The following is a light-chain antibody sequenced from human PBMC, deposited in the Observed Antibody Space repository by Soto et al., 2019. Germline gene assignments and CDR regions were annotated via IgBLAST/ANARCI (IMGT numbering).Light chain of an antibody. CDR2: DAS. V-gene: IGKV3-11*01. Sequence: EIVLTQSPATLSLSPGERATLSCRTSQSVSSYFAWYQQKPGRAPRLLIYDASNSATGIPARFIGSGSGTDFTLTISSLEPEDFAVYYCQQRRNWPITFGQGTRLEIK. CDR1: QSVSSY. J-gene: IGKJ5*01. CDR3: QQRRNWPIT.